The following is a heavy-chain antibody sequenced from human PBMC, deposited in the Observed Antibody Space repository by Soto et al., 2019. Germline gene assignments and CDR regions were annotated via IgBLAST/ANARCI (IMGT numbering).Heavy chain of an antibody. Sequence: EVQLVESGGGLVKPGGSLRLSCAASGFTFSSYSMNWVRQAQGKGLGWVSSISSSSSYIYYADSVKGRFTISRDNAKNSLYLQINSLTAEDTAVYYCARDAEEIVGATTSYYYYGMDVWFQGTTVTVFS. V-gene: IGHV3-21*01. CDR3: ARDAEEIVGATTSYYYYGMDV. D-gene: IGHD1-26*01. CDR2: ISSSSSYI. J-gene: IGHJ6*02. CDR1: GFTFSSYS.